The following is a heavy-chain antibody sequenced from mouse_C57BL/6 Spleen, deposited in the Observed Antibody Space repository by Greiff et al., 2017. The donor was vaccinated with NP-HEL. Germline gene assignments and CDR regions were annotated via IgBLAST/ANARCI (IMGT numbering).Heavy chain of an antibody. Sequence: QVHVKQSGPELVKPGASVKISCKASGYAFSSSWMNWVKQRPGKGLEWIGRIYPGDGDTNYNGKFKGKATLTADKSSSTAYMQLSSLTSEDSAVYFCARGSNYDAWFAYWGQGTLVTVSA. CDR2: IYPGDGDT. D-gene: IGHD2-5*01. CDR1: GYAFSSSW. CDR3: ARGSNYDAWFAY. V-gene: IGHV1-82*01. J-gene: IGHJ3*01.